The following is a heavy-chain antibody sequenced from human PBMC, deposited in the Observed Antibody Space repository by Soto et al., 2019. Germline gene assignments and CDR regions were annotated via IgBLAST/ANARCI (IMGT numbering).Heavy chain of an antibody. D-gene: IGHD6-25*01. V-gene: IGHV1-69*12. J-gene: IGHJ6*02. CDR3: ARDLIAAGANLQNHYYGMDL. Sequence: QVQLVQSGAEVKKPGSSVKVTCKASGGAFNAFAINWVRQVPGQGLEWMGEIIPSFGTISYAQKFQGRVTISADESAVTAYIELNSLRSEDTDVYYCARDLIAAGANLQNHYYGMDLWGQGTTVTVSS. CDR2: IIPSFGTI. CDR1: GGAFNAFA.